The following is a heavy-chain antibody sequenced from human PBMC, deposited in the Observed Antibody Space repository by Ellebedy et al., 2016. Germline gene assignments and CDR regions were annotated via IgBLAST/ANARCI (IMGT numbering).Heavy chain of an antibody. CDR2: IYSGGST. V-gene: IGHV3-53*01. J-gene: IGHJ4*02. D-gene: IGHD3-10*01. CDR3: AKDGVWFGDWGYYFDY. Sequence: GGSLRLSXAASGFTVSSNYMSWVRQAPGKGLEWVSVIYSGGSTYYADSVKGRFTISRDNSKNTLYLQMNSLRAEDTAVYYCAKDGVWFGDWGYYFDYWGQGTLVTVSS. CDR1: GFTVSSNY.